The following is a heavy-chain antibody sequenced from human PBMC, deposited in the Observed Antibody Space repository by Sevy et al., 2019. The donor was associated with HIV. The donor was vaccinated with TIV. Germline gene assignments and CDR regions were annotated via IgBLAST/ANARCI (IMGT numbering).Heavy chain of an antibody. CDR2: IRSSGSTA. CDR1: GFTFGDYY. V-gene: IGHV3-11*04. J-gene: IGHJ6*03. CDR3: ARIPFQYCVLKYFYMDV. D-gene: IGHD2-21*01. Sequence: GGSLRLSCAASGFTFGDYYMSWIRQAPGKGLEWISYIRSSGSTAYYADSVKGRFTISRDNAESSLSLQMDSLTDEDTAVYFCARIPFQYCVLKYFYMDVWGKGTTVTVSS.